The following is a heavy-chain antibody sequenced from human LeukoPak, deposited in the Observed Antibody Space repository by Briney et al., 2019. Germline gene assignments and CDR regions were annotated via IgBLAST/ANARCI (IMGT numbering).Heavy chain of an antibody. CDR2: ISNDGRNE. D-gene: IGHD6-19*01. V-gene: IGHV3-30*14. CDR3: ARAAAVTGAFRDNWFDP. J-gene: IGHJ5*02. CDR1: GFTFRRYD. Sequence: PGGSLRLSCAASGFTFRRYDMHWVRQAQGKGLEWVAVISNDGRNEIYADSVKGRFTISRDNSKNTLYLQMNSLRPEDTAVYYCARAAAVTGAFRDNWFDPWGQGSLVTVSS.